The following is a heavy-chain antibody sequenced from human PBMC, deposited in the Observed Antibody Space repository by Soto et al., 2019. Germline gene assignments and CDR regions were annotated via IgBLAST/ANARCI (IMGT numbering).Heavy chain of an antibody. Sequence: LSLTCTVSGGSISSSSYYWGWIRQPPGKGLEWIGSIYYSGSTYYNPSLKSRVTISVDTSKNQFSLKLSSVTAADTAVYYCARHPRGYFDYWGQGTLVTVSS. V-gene: IGHV4-39*01. CDR1: GGSISSSSYY. CDR2: IYYSGST. CDR3: ARHPRGYFDY. J-gene: IGHJ4*02.